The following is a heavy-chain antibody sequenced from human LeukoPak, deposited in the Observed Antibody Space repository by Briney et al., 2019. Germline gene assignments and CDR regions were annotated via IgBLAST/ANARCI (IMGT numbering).Heavy chain of an antibody. CDR2: INPNSGGT. CDR3: ARASYSSGWYSLYYYYYMDV. V-gene: IGHV1-2*02. Sequence: ASVKVSCKAPGYTFTGYYMHWVRQAPGQGLEWMGWINPNSGGTNYAQKFQGRVTMTRDTSISTAYMELSRLRSDDTAVYYCARASYSSGWYSLYYYYYMDVWGKGTTVTVSS. D-gene: IGHD6-19*01. J-gene: IGHJ6*03. CDR1: GYTFTGYY.